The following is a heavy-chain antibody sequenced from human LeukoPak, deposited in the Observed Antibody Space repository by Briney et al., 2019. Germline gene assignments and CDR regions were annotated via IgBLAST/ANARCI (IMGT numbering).Heavy chain of an antibody. CDR2: IGYEGVHK. CDR1: GFTFNNFG. CDR3: AKDLHGGYSSDY. Sequence: GGSLRLSCAVSGFTFNNFGMHWVRQAPGKGLEWVSFIGYEGVHKYYADSGKGRFTISKDNSKATLYLQMNSLRPEDTAVYYCAKDLHGGYSSDYWGQGTLVTVFS. J-gene: IGHJ4*02. D-gene: IGHD4-23*01. V-gene: IGHV3-30*02.